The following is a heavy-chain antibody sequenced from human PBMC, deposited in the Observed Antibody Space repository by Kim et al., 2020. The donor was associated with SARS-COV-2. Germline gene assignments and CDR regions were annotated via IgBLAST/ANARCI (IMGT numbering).Heavy chain of an antibody. CDR1: GGSFSGYY. CDR2: INHSGST. D-gene: IGHD3-3*01. J-gene: IGHJ6*02. CDR3: ARVPYYDFWSGYYTDVHGYYYYGMDV. V-gene: IGHV4-34*01. Sequence: SETLSLTCAVYGGSFSGYYWSWIRQPPGKGLEWIGEINHSGSTNYNPSLKSRVTISVDTSKNQFSLKLSSVTAADTAVYYCARVPYYDFWSGYYTDVHGYYYYGMDVWGQGTTVTVSS.